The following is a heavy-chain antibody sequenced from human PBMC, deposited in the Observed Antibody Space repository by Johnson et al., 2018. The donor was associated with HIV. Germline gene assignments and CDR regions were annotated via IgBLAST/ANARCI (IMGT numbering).Heavy chain of an antibody. CDR1: GFTFSSYA. V-gene: IGHV3-23*04. D-gene: IGHD6-13*01. CDR3: AKGRIAAAGTGVDAFDI. CDR2: ISGSGGST. J-gene: IGHJ3*02. Sequence: VQLVESGGGVVQPGGSLRLSCAASGFTFSSYAMSWVRQAPGKGLEWVSAISGSGGSTYYADSVKGRFTISRDNSKNTLYLQMNSLRAEDTAVYYCAKGRIAAAGTGVDAFDIWGQGTMVTVSS.